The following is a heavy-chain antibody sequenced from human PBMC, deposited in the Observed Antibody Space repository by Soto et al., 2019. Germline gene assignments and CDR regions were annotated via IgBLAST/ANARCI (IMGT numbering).Heavy chain of an antibody. D-gene: IGHD3-16*01. V-gene: IGHV3-21*04. CDR1: GFSFSDYS. CDR2: ITHTGTNA. J-gene: IGHJ4*03. CDR3: AKKEEYDHVWGKSPLD. Sequence: GGSLRLSCTASGFSFSDYSFNWVRQAPGKGLEWVSSITHTGTNAYYADSVKGRFTISKDSADNSLILQMNSLRAEDTALYYCAKKEEYDHVWGKSPLDWGQGTLVTVSS.